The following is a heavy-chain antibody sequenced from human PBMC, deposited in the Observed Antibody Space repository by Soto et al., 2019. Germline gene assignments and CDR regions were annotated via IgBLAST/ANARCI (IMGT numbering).Heavy chain of an antibody. CDR2: IIPIFGTA. V-gene: IGHV1-69*13. Sequence: SVKVSCKASGGTFSSYAISWVRQAPGQGLEWMGGIIPIFGTANYAQKFQGRVTITADESTSTAYMELSSLRSEDTAVYYCARGGLRYFDWSLGWGQGTLVTVSS. D-gene: IGHD3-9*01. J-gene: IGHJ4*02. CDR1: GGTFSSYA. CDR3: ARGGLRYFDWSLG.